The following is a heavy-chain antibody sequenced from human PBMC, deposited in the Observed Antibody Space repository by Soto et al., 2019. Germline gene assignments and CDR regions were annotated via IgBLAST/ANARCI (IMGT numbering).Heavy chain of an antibody. CDR2: INPSGGST. Sequence: ASVKVSCKASGYTFTSYDINWVRQAPGQGLEWMGIINPSGGSTSYAQKFQGRVTMTRDTSTSTVYMELSSLRSEDTAVYYCAREGLELRPYYYYGMDVWGQGTTVTVSS. CDR3: AREGLELRPYYYYGMDV. D-gene: IGHD1-7*01. J-gene: IGHJ6*02. V-gene: IGHV1-46*01. CDR1: GYTFTSYD.